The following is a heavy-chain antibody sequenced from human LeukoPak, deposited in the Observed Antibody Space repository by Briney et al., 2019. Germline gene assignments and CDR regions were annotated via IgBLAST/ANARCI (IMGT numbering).Heavy chain of an antibody. Sequence: SETLSLTCTVSGYSISSGYYWGWIRQPPGKGLEWIGSIYHSGSTYYNPSLKSRVTISVDTSKNQFSLKLSSVTAADTAVYYCARGNRYSEAFDIWGQGTMVTVSS. CDR1: GYSISSGYY. CDR3: ARGNRYSEAFDI. J-gene: IGHJ3*02. V-gene: IGHV4-38-2*02. D-gene: IGHD5-18*01. CDR2: IYHSGST.